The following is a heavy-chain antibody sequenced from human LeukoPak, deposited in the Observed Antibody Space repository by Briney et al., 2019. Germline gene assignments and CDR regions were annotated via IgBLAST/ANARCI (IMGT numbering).Heavy chain of an antibody. CDR1: GYTFTGYY. Sequence: GASVKVSCKASGYTFTGYYMHWVRQAPGQGLEWMGWINPNSGGTNYAQKFQGRVTMTRNTSISTAYMELSRLRSDDTAVYYCARDRRIAVAGTLDYWGQGTLVTVSS. V-gene: IGHV1-2*02. D-gene: IGHD6-19*01. CDR3: ARDRRIAVAGTLDY. CDR2: INPNSGGT. J-gene: IGHJ4*02.